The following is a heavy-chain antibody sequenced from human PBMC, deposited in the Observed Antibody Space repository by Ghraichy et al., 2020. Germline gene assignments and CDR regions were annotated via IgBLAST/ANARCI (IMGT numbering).Heavy chain of an antibody. J-gene: IGHJ6*03. D-gene: IGHD4-23*01. CDR1: GGSISSYY. V-gene: IGHV4-59*01. CDR3: ARGQNGGNSHFYYYYMDV. Sequence: SETLSLTCTVSGGSISSYYWSWIRQPPGKGLEWIGYIYYSGSTNYNPSLKSRVTISVDTSKNQFSLKLSSVTAADTAVYYCARGQNGGNSHFYYYYMDVWGKGTTVTVSS. CDR2: IYYSGST.